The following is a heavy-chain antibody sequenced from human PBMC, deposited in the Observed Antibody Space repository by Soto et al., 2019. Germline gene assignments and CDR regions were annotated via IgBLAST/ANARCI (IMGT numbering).Heavy chain of an antibody. J-gene: IGHJ6*02. CDR2: INAGNGNT. V-gene: IGHV1-3*01. D-gene: IGHD3-9*01. CDR3: ARGPSITIFGNYYYYGMDV. Sequence: GASVKVSFKASGYTFTSYAMHWVRQAPGQRLEWTGWINAGNGNTKYSQKFQGRVTITRDTSASTAYMELSSLRSEDTAVYYCARGPSITIFGNYYYYGMDVWGQGTTVTVSS. CDR1: GYTFTSYA.